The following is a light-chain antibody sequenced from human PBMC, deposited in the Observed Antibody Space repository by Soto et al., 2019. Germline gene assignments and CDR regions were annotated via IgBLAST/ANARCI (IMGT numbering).Light chain of an antibody. CDR3: GSYTGGNTYV. V-gene: IGLV2-8*01. CDR1: SSDVGGYNY. Sequence: QSVLTQPPSASVSPGQSVTISCTGTSSDVGGYNYVSWYQQHPGKAPKLMIFEVNKRPSGVPDRFSGSKSGNTASLTVSGLQAEDEADYYCGSYTGGNTYVFGAGTKVTV. J-gene: IGLJ1*01. CDR2: EVN.